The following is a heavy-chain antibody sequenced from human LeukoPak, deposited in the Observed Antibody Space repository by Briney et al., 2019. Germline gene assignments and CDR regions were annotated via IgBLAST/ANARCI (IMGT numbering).Heavy chain of an antibody. Sequence: PGGSLRLSCAASGFTFSSYAMSWVRQAPGKGLEGVSFIYSDNTHYSDSVKGRFTISRDNSKNTLYLQMNSLRAEDTAVYYCARRAGAYSHPYDYWGQGTLVTVSS. V-gene: IGHV3-53*01. J-gene: IGHJ4*02. CDR1: GFTFSSYA. D-gene: IGHD4/OR15-4a*01. CDR3: ARRAGAYSHPYDY. CDR2: IYSDNT.